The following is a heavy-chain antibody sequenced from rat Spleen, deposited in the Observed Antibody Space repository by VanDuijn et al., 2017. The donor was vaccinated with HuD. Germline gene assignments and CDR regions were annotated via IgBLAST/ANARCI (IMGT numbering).Heavy chain of an antibody. CDR1: GFTFSTAW. Sequence: EVQVLESGGGLVQPGDSLKLSCATSGFTFSTAWMYWYRQFPEKRLEWVARIKAKSNNYATDYTESVKGRFTISRDDSKSSIYLQISNLKEEDTAIYYCAWNYFSAPFDYWGQGVMVTVSS. J-gene: IGHJ2*01. D-gene: IGHD1-1*01. V-gene: IGHV6-6*01. CDR3: AWNYFSAPFDY. CDR2: IKAKSNNYAT.